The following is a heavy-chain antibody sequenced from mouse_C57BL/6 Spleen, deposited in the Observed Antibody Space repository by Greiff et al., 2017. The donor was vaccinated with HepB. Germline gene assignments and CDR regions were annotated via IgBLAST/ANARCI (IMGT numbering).Heavy chain of an antibody. CDR2: ISYDGSN. V-gene: IGHV3-6*01. J-gene: IGHJ2*01. D-gene: IGHD1-1*01. CDR3: AREDYGSSDAGFDY. CDR1: GYSITSGYY. Sequence: EVKLMESGPGLVKPSQSLSLTCSVTGYSITSGYYWNWIRQFPGNKLEWMGYISYDGSNNYNPSLKNRISITRDTSKNQFFLKLNSVTTEDTATYYCAREDYGSSDAGFDYWGQGTTLTVSS.